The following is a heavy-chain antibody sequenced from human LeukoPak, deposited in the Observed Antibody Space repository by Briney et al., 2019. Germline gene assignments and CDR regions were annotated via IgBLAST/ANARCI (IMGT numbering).Heavy chain of an antibody. CDR2: IYPGDSDT. V-gene: IGHV5-51*01. D-gene: IGHD3-10*01. CDR3: ASITMVRGGPHWFDP. J-gene: IGHJ5*02. CDR1: GYSFTSYW. Sequence: TSGESLKISCKGSGYSFTSYWIGWVRQMPGKGLEWMGIIYPGDSDTRYSPSFQGQVTISADKSISTAYLQWSSLKASDTAMYYCASITMVRGGPHWFDPWGQGTLVTVSS.